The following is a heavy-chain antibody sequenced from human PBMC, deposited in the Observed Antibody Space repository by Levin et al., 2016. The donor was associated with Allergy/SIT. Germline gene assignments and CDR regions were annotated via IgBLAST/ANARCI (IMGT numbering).Heavy chain of an antibody. J-gene: IGHJ6*02. CDR1: GGTFSSYA. V-gene: IGHV1-69*06. Sequence: SVKVSCKASGGTFSSYAISWVRQAPGQGLEWMGGIIPIFGTANYAQKFQGRVTITADKSTSTAYMELSSLRSEDTAVYYRASGGYSYGSYYYYGMDVWGQGTTVTVSS. CDR3: ASGGYSYGSYYYYGMDV. D-gene: IGHD5-18*01. CDR2: IIPIFGTA.